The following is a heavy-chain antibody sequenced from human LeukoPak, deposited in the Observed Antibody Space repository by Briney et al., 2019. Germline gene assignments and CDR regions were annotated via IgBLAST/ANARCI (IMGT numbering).Heavy chain of an antibody. CDR3: ARGAYYDFWSGYRTVRFDY. J-gene: IGHJ4*02. CDR1: GGSISSYY. D-gene: IGHD3-3*01. Sequence: SETLSLTCTVSGGSISSYYWSWIRQPPGKGLEWIGYTYYSGSTNYNPSLKSRVTISVDTSKNQFSLKLSSVTAADTAVYYCARGAYYDFWSGYRTVRFDYWGQGTLVTVSS. CDR2: TYYSGST. V-gene: IGHV4-59*01.